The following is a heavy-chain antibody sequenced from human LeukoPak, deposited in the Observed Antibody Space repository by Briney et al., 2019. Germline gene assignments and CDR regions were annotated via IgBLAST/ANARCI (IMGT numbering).Heavy chain of an antibody. CDR1: GYSFTSYW. CDR2: IYPGDSDT. D-gene: IGHD3-9*01. J-gene: IGHJ4*02. CDR3: ARGAVDYDILTGYFDY. Sequence: GESLKISCKGSGYSFTSYWIGWVRQMPGKGLEWMGIIYPGDSDTRYSPSFRGQVTISADKSISTAYLQWSSLKASDTAMYYCARGAVDYDILTGYFDYWGQGTLVTVSS. V-gene: IGHV5-51*01.